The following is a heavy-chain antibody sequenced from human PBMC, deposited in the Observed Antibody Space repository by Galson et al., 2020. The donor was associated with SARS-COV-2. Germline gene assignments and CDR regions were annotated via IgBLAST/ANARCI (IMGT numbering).Heavy chain of an antibody. D-gene: IGHD3-22*01. CDR3: ARDYYDSSGLYYFDY. CDR1: GGSISSGGYS. J-gene: IGHJ4*02. CDR2: INYSGST. V-gene: IGHV4-30-4*07. Sequence: SETLSLTCAVPGGSISSGGYSWSWIRQPPGKGLEWIGYINYSGSTYYNPSLKSRVTISIDTSKNQFSLKLSSVTAADTAVYFCARDYYDSSGLYYFDYWGQGTLVTVSS.